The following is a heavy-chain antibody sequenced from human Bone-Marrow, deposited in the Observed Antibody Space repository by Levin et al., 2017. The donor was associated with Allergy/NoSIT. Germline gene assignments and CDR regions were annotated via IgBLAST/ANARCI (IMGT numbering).Heavy chain of an antibody. CDR2: ISYSGST. J-gene: IGHJ6*02. Sequence: SQTLSLTCTVSGTSIRNFYWNWIRQSPGKGLEWIGYISYSGSTDYNPSLKSRVTISEDTSKNQFSLKLSSVTAADTAIYYCACIRSGRYYGMNVWGQGTSVTVSS. CDR3: ACIRSGRYYGMNV. CDR1: GTSIRNFY. V-gene: IGHV4-59*01. D-gene: IGHD3-10*01.